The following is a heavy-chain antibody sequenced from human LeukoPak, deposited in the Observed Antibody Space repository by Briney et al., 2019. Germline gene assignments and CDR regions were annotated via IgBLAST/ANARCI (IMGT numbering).Heavy chain of an antibody. D-gene: IGHD6-13*01. CDR2: IYYSGST. Sequence: PSETLSLTCTVSGGSNSSSSYYWRWIRQPPGKGLEWIGSIYYSGSTYYNPSLKSRVTISVDTSKNQFSLKLSSVSAADTAVYYCARCIAAAIPSWGQGTLVTVSS. J-gene: IGHJ5*02. CDR1: GGSNSSSSYY. CDR3: ARCIAAAIPS. V-gene: IGHV4-39*01.